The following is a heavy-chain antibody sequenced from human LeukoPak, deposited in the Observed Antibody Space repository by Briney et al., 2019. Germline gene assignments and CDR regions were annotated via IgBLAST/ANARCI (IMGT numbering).Heavy chain of an antibody. CDR1: GYTFIDYY. Sequence: ASVKVSCKASGYTFIDYYMHWVRQAPGQGLEWIGWISPNSGGTKYVQKFQGRVTTTRDTSITTVYMELSGLSFDDTAVYYCARGGGRYSVDYWGQGTLVIVSS. CDR2: ISPNSGGT. D-gene: IGHD1-26*01. V-gene: IGHV1-2*02. CDR3: ARGGGRYSVDY. J-gene: IGHJ4*02.